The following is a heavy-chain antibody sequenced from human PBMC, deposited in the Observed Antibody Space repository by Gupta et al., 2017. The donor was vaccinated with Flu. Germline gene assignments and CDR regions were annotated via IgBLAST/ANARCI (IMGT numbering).Heavy chain of an antibody. CDR2: INHSGST. V-gene: IGHV4-34*01. J-gene: IGHJ6*02. D-gene: IGHD2-15*01. CDR1: GGSFSGYY. Sequence: QVQLQQWGAGLLKPSETLSLTCAVYGGSFSGYYWSWIRQPPGKGLEWIGEINHSGSTNYNPSLKSRVTISVDTSKNQFSLKLSSVTAADTAVYYCARGPQVVYGMDVWGQGTTVTVSS. CDR3: ARGPQVVYGMDV.